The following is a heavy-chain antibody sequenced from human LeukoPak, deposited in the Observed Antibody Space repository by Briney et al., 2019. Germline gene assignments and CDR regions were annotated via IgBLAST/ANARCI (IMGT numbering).Heavy chain of an antibody. V-gene: IGHV3-48*02. D-gene: IGHD3-9*01. CDR2: ISSSSSTI. Sequence: PGGSLRLSCAASGFTFSSYSMNWVRQAPGKGLEWVSYISSSSSTIYYADSVKGRFTISIDNAKNSLYLQMNSLRDEDTAVYYCARSSYDILTMGGDDAFDIWGQGTMVTVSS. CDR3: ARSSYDILTMGGDDAFDI. J-gene: IGHJ3*02. CDR1: GFTFSSYS.